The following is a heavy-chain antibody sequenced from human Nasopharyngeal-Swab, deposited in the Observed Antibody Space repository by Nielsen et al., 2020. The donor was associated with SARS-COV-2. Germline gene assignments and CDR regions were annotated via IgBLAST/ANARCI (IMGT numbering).Heavy chain of an antibody. CDR2: ISWNSGSI. D-gene: IGHD5-12*01. CDR1: GFTFDDYA. J-gene: IGHJ6*02. V-gene: IGHV3-9*01. CDR3: AKDRDSGDDSEEYYHYYGMDV. Sequence: GGSLRLSCVASGFTFDDYAMHWVRQAPGKGLEWVSGISWNSGSIGYADSVKGRFTISRDNSKNTLNLQMNNLRAEDTAIYYCAKDRDSGDDSEEYYHYYGMDVWGQGAPVTVSS.